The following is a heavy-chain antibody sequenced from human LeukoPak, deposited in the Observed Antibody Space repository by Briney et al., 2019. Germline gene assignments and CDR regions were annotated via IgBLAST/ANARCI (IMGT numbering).Heavy chain of an antibody. CDR2: TYYRSKWYS. CDR1: GDSFSSNYAA. Sequence: SQTLSLTCAISGDSFSSNYAAWNWIRQSPSRGLEWLGRTYYRSKWYSEYALSVKGRVTINPDTSKNQFSLQLNSVTPEDTAVYYCARGPAGLFDYWDQGTLVTVSS. J-gene: IGHJ4*02. V-gene: IGHV6-1*01. D-gene: IGHD6-13*01. CDR3: ARGPAGLFDY.